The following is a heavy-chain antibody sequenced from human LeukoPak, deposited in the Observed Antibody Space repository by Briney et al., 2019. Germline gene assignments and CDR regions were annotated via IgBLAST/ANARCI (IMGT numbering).Heavy chain of an antibody. D-gene: IGHD5-12*01. CDR3: ARDLRGGYSGYDRYYYYGMDV. V-gene: IGHV1-2*02. CDR1: GYTFTGYY. J-gene: IGHJ6*02. CDR2: INPNSGGT. Sequence: GASVKVSCKASGYTFTGYYMHWVRQAPGQGLEWMGWINPNSGGTNYAQKFQGRVTMTRDTSISTAYMELSRLRSDDTAVYHCARDLRGGYSGYDRYYYYGMDVWGQGTTVTVSS.